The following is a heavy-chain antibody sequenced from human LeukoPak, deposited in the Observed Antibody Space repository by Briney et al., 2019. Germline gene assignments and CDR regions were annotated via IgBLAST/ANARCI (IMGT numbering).Heavy chain of an antibody. CDR1: GFTFINAW. Sequence: PGGSLRLSCAASGFTFINAWMSWVRQVPGKGLEWVGRIKSKTDGGTTDYAAPVKGRFTISRDDSKNTLYLQMNSLKTEDTAIYYCANDYRGAFDYWGQGTLVTVSS. D-gene: IGHD4-11*01. CDR2: IKSKTDGGTT. V-gene: IGHV3-15*01. CDR3: ANDYRGAFDY. J-gene: IGHJ4*02.